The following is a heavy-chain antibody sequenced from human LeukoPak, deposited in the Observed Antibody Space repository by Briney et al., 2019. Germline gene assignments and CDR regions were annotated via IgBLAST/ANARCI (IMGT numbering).Heavy chain of an antibody. Sequence: PGISVTLSCAASVFTFSIYGVHWVRHSAGGGREWVAFISYDGSKKYYADSLKGRFTISRDNPKSMLYLQMNTMRPEDTAVYYCGKDGKKRYSPGSDFDYWGQGTLVTVSS. V-gene: IGHV3-30*18. CDR3: GKDGKKRYSPGSDFDY. D-gene: IGHD2-15*01. CDR1: VFTFSIYG. CDR2: ISYDGSKK. J-gene: IGHJ4*02.